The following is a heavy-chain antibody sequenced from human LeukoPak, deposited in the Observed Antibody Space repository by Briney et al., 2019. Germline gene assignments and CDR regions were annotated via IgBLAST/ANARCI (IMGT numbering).Heavy chain of an antibody. Sequence: GGSLRLSCAASGFTFSSYGMHWVRQAPGKGLEWVAVISYDGSNKYYADSVKGRFTISRDNSKNTLYLQMNSLRAEDTAVYYCAKGDPIFNPREGEFSPATLFDYWGQGTLVTVSS. CDR1: GFTFSSYG. J-gene: IGHJ4*02. D-gene: IGHD3-16*01. V-gene: IGHV3-30*18. CDR2: ISYDGSNK. CDR3: AKGDPIFNPREGEFSPATLFDY.